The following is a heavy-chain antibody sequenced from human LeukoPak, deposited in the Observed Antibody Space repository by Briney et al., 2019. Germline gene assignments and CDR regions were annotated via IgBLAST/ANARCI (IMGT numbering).Heavy chain of an antibody. D-gene: IGHD4-17*01. CDR2: IRYDGSNK. V-gene: IGHV3-30*02. Sequence: PGGSLRLSCAASGFTFSSYGMHWVRQAPGKGLEWVAFIRYDGSNKYYADSVKGRFTISRDNSKNTLYLQMNSLRAEDAAVYYCAKPDYGDYRFDYWGQGTLVTVSS. CDR3: AKPDYGDYRFDY. J-gene: IGHJ4*02. CDR1: GFTFSSYG.